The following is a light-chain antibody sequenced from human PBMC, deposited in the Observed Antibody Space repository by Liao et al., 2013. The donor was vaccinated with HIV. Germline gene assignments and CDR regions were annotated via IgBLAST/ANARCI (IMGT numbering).Light chain of an antibody. J-gene: IGLJ2*01. CDR3: QAWDSSTAHVV. V-gene: IGLV3-1*01. CDR2: QDS. CDR1: ELGDKY. Sequence: SYELTQPPSVSVSPGQTASITCSGDELGDKYASWYQQKPGQSPVLVIYQDSKRPSGIPERFSGSNSGNTATLTISGTQAMDEADYYCQAWDSSTAHVVFGGGTKLTVL.